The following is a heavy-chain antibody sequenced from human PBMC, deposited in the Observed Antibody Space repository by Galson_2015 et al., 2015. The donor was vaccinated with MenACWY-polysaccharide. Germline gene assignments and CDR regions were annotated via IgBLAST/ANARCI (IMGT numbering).Heavy chain of an antibody. CDR3: AKDTGSSLNDF. Sequence: SLRLSCEASGLTLSNPVMNWVRRAPGKGLEWVSTISSSGGTTYYADSVKSRFTISRDKSKNTLYLQMNSLRDEDTDVYYCAKDTGSSLNDFWGQGTMVTVSS. J-gene: IGHJ4*02. V-gene: IGHV3-23*01. CDR1: GLTLSNPV. CDR2: ISSSGGTT. D-gene: IGHD1-26*01.